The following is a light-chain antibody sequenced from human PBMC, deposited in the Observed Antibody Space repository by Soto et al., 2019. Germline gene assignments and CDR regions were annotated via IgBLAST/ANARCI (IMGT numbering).Light chain of an antibody. CDR3: QQYDNWPLT. CDR2: GAS. Sequence: EIVITQSPPTLSVSPGERATLSCRASQSVYSNLAWYQQKPGQAPRFLIYGASTRATGIPARFSGSGSGTEFTLTISSLQSEDFAVYYCQQYDNWPLTFGGGTKVDIK. CDR1: QSVYSN. J-gene: IGKJ4*01. V-gene: IGKV3-15*01.